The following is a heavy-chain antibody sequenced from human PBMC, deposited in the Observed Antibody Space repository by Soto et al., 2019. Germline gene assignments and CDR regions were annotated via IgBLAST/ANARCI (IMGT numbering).Heavy chain of an antibody. CDR2: ISPNYGKT. J-gene: IGHJ6*02. CDR3: ARGSARYYGMDV. V-gene: IGHV1-18*01. CDR1: GDTFTSYA. Sequence: EASVKVSCKASGDTFTSYAISWVRQAPGQGLEWMGGISPNYGKTNYAQKLQGRVTMTTDTSTSTAYMELSSLRSDDTAVYYCARGSARYYGMDVWGQGTTVTVSS.